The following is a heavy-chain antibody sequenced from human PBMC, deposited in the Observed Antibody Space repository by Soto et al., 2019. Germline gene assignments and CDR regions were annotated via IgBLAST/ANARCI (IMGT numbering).Heavy chain of an antibody. J-gene: IGHJ4*02. CDR1: GFTFSSYA. V-gene: IGHV3-30-3*01. CDR3: ARAKDCSGGSCYLISPDY. CDR2: ISYDGSNK. D-gene: IGHD2-15*01. Sequence: QVQLVESGGGVVQPGRSLRLSCAASGFTFSSYAMHWVRQAPGKGLEWVALISYDGSNKYNADSVKGRFTISRDNSKNTLYRKMNSLRAEDTAVYYCARAKDCSGGSCYLISPDYWGQGTLVTVSS.